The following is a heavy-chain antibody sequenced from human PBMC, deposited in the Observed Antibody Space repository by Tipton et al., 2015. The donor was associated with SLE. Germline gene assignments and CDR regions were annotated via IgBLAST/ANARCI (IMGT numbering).Heavy chain of an antibody. J-gene: IGHJ4*02. Sequence: TLSLTCTVSGGSISSYYWSWIRQPPGRGLEWIGYIYYSGSTNYNPSLKSRVTISVDTSKNQFSLKLSSVTAADTAVYYCASYCSGGRCYSDYWGQGTLVTVSS. D-gene: IGHD2-15*01. CDR1: GGSISSYY. CDR2: IYYSGST. CDR3: ASYCSGGRCYSDY. V-gene: IGHV4-59*07.